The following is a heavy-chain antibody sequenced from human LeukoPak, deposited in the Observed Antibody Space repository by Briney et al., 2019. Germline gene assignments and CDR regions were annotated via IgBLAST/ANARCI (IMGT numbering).Heavy chain of an antibody. Sequence: SETLSLTCTVSGGSISTYYWTWIRQPPGKGLEWIGYIYFSGSTNYNPSLKSRVTISVDTSKNQFSLKLSSVTAADTAVYYRARGGSWFDTWGQGTLVAVSS. V-gene: IGHV4-59*01. CDR3: ARGGSWFDT. CDR2: IYFSGST. D-gene: IGHD1-26*01. J-gene: IGHJ5*02. CDR1: GGSISTYY.